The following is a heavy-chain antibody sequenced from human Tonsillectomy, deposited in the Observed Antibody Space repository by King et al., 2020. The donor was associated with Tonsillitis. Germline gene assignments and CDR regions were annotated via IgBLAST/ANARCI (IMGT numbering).Heavy chain of an antibody. CDR1: GYSFSTYC. D-gene: IGHD1-26*01. CDR3: ASSIEDFDY. Sequence: EQLVQSGAEVKKPGESLRISCEGSGYSFSTYCISWVRQMPGKGLEWMGRIDPSDSNTNYSPSFQGHVTISVDNSISTAYLQWSSLKASDTAMYYCASSIEDFDYWGQGTLVTVSS. J-gene: IGHJ4*02. V-gene: IGHV5-10-1*03. CDR2: IDPSDSNT.